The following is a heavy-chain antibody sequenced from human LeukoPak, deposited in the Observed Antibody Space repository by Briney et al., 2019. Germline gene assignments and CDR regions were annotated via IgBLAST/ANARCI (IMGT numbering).Heavy chain of an antibody. Sequence: SETLSLTCTVSDGSISSYDWSWIRQPAGKGLEWIGRIYTSGSPTYNPSLKSRVTMSLGTSKKQFSLKLTSVTAADTAVYYCARLTSSWYQDRYFDLWGRGTLVTVSS. CDR2: IYTSGSP. V-gene: IGHV4-4*07. D-gene: IGHD6-13*01. CDR1: DGSISSYD. CDR3: ARLTSSWYQDRYFDL. J-gene: IGHJ2*01.